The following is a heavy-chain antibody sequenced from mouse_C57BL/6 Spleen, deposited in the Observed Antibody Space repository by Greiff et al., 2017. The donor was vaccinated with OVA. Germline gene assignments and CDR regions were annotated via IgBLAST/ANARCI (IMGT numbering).Heavy chain of an antibody. Sequence: SGAELARPGASVKLSCKASGYTFTSYGISWVKQRTGQGLEWIGEIYPRSGNTYYNEKFKGKATLTADKSSSTASMELRSLTSEDSAVYFCARRETTVVESPFDYWGQGTTLTVSS. CDR3: ARRETTVVESPFDY. CDR1: GYTFTSYG. V-gene: IGHV1-81*01. J-gene: IGHJ2*01. CDR2: IYPRSGNT. D-gene: IGHD1-1*01.